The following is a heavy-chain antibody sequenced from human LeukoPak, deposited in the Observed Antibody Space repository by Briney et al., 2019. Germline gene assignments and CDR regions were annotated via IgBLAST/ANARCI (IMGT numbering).Heavy chain of an antibody. D-gene: IGHD5-18*01. Sequence: SETLSLTCTVSGGSISSYYWSWIRQPPGKGLEWIGYIYYSGSTNYNPSLKSRVTISVDTSKNQFSLKLSSVTAADTAVYYCARYSYVDSIDYWGQGTLVTVSS. CDR2: IYYSGST. CDR1: GGSISSYY. V-gene: IGHV4-59*01. CDR3: ARYSYVDSIDY. J-gene: IGHJ4*02.